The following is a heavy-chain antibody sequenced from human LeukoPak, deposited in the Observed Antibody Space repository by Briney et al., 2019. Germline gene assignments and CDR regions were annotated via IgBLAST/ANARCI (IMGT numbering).Heavy chain of an antibody. V-gene: IGHV3-48*01. D-gene: IGHD6-6*01. CDR3: AREVALPGYSSSKGGYYYYMDV. CDR2: ISSSSSTI. Sequence: PGRSLRLSWSASGFTFSSYVMHWVRQAPGKGLEWVSYISSSSSTIYYADSVKGRFTISRDNAKNSLYLQMNSLRAEDTAVYYCAREVALPGYSSSKGGYYYYMDVWGKGTTVTVSS. CDR1: GFTFSSYV. J-gene: IGHJ6*03.